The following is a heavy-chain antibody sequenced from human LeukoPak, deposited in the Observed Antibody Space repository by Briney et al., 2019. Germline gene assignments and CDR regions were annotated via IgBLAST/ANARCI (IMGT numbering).Heavy chain of an antibody. CDR1: GYTFARYN. CDR3: ARDLDGGGYLTPFDY. Sequence: GASVKVSCKASGYTFARYNLHWVRQAPGRGLEWMGTFNPRGGSTSYAQKFQGRLTMTSDTSTSTVYMELSSLRSEDTAEYYCARDLDGGGYLTPFDYWGQGTLVTVSS. V-gene: IGHV1-46*01. CDR2: FNPRGGST. J-gene: IGHJ4*02. D-gene: IGHD3-22*01.